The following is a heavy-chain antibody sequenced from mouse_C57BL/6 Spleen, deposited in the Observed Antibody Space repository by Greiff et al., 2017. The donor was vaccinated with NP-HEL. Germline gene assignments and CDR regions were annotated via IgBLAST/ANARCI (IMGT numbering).Heavy chain of an antibody. J-gene: IGHJ4*01. V-gene: IGHV5-17*01. CDR1: GFTFSDYG. Sequence: EVKLMESGGGLVKPGGSLKLSCAASGFTFSDYGMHWVRQAPEKGLEWVAYISSGSSTIYYADTVKGRFTISRDNAKNTLFLQMTSLRSEDTAMYYCARDYGNDYYAMDYWGQGTSVTVSS. CDR3: ARDYGNDYYAMDY. D-gene: IGHD2-1*01. CDR2: ISSGSSTI.